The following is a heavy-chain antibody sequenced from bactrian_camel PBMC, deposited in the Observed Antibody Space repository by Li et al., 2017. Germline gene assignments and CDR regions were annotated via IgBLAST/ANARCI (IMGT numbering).Heavy chain of an antibody. Sequence: VQLVESGGGLVQPGGSLRLSCVPSGFTFTKFDMSWVRQSPGKGLEWVSGVASNGGSTEYADSIVGRFTISQDDNKNSVSLQMNNLKPEDTAMYYCAAAFLLPTRYARSWYMQSDYPYWGQGTQVTVS. CDR3: AAAFLLPTRYARSWYMQSDYPY. CDR2: VASNGGST. CDR1: GFTFTKFD. J-gene: IGHJ4*01. D-gene: IGHD1*01. V-gene: IGHV3S40*01.